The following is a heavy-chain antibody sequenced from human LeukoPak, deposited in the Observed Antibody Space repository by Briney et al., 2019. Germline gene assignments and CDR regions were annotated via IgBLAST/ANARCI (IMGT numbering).Heavy chain of an antibody. CDR2: INPSGGST. Sequence: ASVKVSCKASGYTFTSYYMHWVRQAPGQGLEWMGIINPSGGSTSYAQKFQGRVTMTRGMSTSTVYMELSSLRSEDTAVYYCARDGYSSSWYFSYWFDPWGQGTLVTVSS. CDR3: ARDGYSSSWYFSYWFDP. D-gene: IGHD6-13*01. CDR1: GYTFTSYY. J-gene: IGHJ5*02. V-gene: IGHV1-46*01.